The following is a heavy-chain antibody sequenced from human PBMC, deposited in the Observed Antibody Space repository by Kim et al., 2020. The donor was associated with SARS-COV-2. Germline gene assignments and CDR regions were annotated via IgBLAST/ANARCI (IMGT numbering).Heavy chain of an antibody. J-gene: IGHJ4*02. CDR2: ISSSGSTI. V-gene: IGHV3-11*01. D-gene: IGHD3-9*01. Sequence: GGSLRLSCAASGFTFSDYYMSWIRQAPGKGLEWVSYISSSGSTIYYADSVKGRFTISRDNAKNSLYLQMNSLRAEDTAVYYCARDYFDILTGSTGVYDYWGQGTLVTVSS. CDR1: GFTFSDYY. CDR3: ARDYFDILTGSTGVYDY.